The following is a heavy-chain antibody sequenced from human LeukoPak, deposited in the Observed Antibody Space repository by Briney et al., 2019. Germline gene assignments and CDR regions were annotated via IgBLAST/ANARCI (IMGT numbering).Heavy chain of an antibody. CDR3: ARVAEQWLVKYYFDY. V-gene: IGHV1-18*01. Sequence: ASVKVSCKASGYTFTSYGISWVRQAPGQGLEWMGWISAYNGNTNYAQKLQGRVTMTTDTSTSTAYMELRSLRSDDTAVYYCARVAEQWLVKYYFDYWGQGTLVTVSS. CDR2: ISAYNGNT. J-gene: IGHJ4*02. D-gene: IGHD6-19*01. CDR1: GYTFTSYG.